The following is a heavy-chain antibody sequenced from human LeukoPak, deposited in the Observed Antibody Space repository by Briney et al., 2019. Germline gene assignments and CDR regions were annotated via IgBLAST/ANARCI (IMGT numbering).Heavy chain of an antibody. CDR1: GGTFSSYA. D-gene: IGHD2-8*01. CDR2: IIPIFGTA. J-gene: IGHJ6*03. CDR3: ARESGRYGYCTNGVCSYYYYYMDV. V-gene: IGHV1-69*01. Sequence: SVKVSCKASGGTFSSYAICWVRQAPGQGLEWMGGIIPIFGTANYAQKFQGRVTVTADESTSTAYMELSSLRSEDTAVYYCARESGRYGYCTNGVCSYYYYYMDVWGKGTTVTVSS.